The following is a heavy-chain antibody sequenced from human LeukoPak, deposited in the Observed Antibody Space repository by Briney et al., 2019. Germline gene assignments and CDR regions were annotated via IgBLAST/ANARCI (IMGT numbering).Heavy chain of an antibody. J-gene: IGHJ4*02. V-gene: IGHV4-59*01. CDR2: MYYSGNT. Sequence: SETLSLTCTVSGGSISSYYWSWIRQPPGKGLEWIGYMYYSGNTNYNPSLKSRVTISVDTSKNQFSLKLSSVTAADTAVYYCARVGYSYGHAFDYWGQGTLVTVSS. CDR3: ARVGYSYGHAFDY. CDR1: GGSISSYY. D-gene: IGHD5-18*01.